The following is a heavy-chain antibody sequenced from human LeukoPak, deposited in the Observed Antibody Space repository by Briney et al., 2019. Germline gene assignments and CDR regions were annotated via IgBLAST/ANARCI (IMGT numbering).Heavy chain of an antibody. D-gene: IGHD5-12*01. CDR2: ISDDSSFT. CDR3: AKGRCSGPGCDSFDY. Sequence: GGSLRLSCAASGLVFGKYAMAWVRQAPGKGLECVSIISDDSSFTYYLDSVKGRSTIFRDNSKNTLHLHMNSLKAEDTAVYYCAKGRCSGPGCDSFDYWGQGTLVTVSS. CDR1: GLVFGKYA. V-gene: IGHV3-23*01. J-gene: IGHJ4*02.